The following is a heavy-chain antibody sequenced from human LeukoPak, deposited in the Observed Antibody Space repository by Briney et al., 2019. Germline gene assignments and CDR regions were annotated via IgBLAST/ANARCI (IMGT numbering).Heavy chain of an antibody. CDR3: ARDDRVRWPRGSYGMDV. J-gene: IGHJ6*02. V-gene: IGHV4-4*07. CDR1: GGSISRYY. Sequence: SETLSLTCTVSGGSISRYYWSWIRQPAGKGLEWIGRIYTSGSTNYNPSLKSRVTMSVDTSKNQFSLKLSSVTAADTAVYYCARDDRVRWPRGSYGMDVWGQGTTVTVSS. CDR2: IYTSGST. D-gene: IGHD3-16*01.